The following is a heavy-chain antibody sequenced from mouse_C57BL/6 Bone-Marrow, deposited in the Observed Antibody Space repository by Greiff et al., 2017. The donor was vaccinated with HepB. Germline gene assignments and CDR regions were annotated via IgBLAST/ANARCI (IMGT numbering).Heavy chain of an antibody. V-gene: IGHV1-81*01. D-gene: IGHD1-1*01. J-gene: IGHJ1*03. CDR2: IYPRSGNT. Sequence: VKLMESGAELARPGASVKLSCKASGYTFTSYGISWVKQRTGQGLEWIGEIYPRSGNTYYNEKFKGKATLTADKSSSTAYMELRSLTSEDSAVYFCARSGYYGSSPYWYFDVWGTGTTVTVSS. CDR3: ARSGYYGSSPYWYFDV. CDR1: GYTFTSYG.